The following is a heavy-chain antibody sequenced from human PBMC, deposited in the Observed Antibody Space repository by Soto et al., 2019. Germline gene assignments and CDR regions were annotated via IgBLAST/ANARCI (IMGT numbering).Heavy chain of an antibody. CDR1: CYTFTSYG. V-gene: IGHV1-18*01. J-gene: IGHJ4*02. Sequence: APVKVSCKASCYTFTSYGISRVRQASGQGLEWMGWIRPYNGNTNYAQKLQGRVTMTTDTSTSTAYMELRSLRSDDTAVYYCARDAPPEDYWGQGTLVTVSS. CDR2: IRPYNGNT. CDR3: ARDAPPEDY.